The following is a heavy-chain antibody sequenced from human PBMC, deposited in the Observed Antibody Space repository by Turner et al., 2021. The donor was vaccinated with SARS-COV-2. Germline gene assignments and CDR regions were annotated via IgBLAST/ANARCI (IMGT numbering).Heavy chain of an antibody. V-gene: IGHV1-24*01. J-gene: IGHJ5*02. CDR2: CDPEDGET. CDR3: ATGYQRRVNWFDP. Sequence: QVQLVQSGAEVKQPGAAVKVSCKFSGYTLTELSMYWVRQAPGTGLEWMGGCDPEDGETTYEQNCQDRVTMTEDTSTDTDYMELSSLGSEDTAVYFCATGYQRRVNWFDPWGQGTLVTVSS. D-gene: IGHD6-25*01. CDR1: GYTLTELS.